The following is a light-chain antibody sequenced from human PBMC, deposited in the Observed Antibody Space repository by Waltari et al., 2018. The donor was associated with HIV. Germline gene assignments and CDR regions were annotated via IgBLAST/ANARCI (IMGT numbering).Light chain of an antibody. J-gene: IGLJ3*02. Sequence: QSALTQPASVSGSPGQSITISCTGTSSDLTYYNSVSWYQHHPGQAPKVIIYDVSNRPSGVSHRFAGSKSGHTASLTISGLQAEDEADYFCTSYISSSTPVFGGGTKLTVL. V-gene: IGLV2-14*01. CDR3: TSYISSSTPV. CDR1: SSDLTYYNS. CDR2: DVS.